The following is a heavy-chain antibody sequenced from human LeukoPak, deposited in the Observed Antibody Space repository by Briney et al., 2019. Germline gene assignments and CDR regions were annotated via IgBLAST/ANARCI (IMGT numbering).Heavy chain of an antibody. CDR1: IDSFTNYY. Sequence: LETLSLTCAVYIDSFTNYYWNWIRQTPGKGLEWIGEVNDSGGTNINPSLESRVTMSVDTSKNQFSLKLSSVTAADTALYYCARQGDRGVGGAFDYWGQGTLVTVSS. J-gene: IGHJ4*02. D-gene: IGHD3-16*01. V-gene: IGHV4-34*01. CDR3: ARQGDRGVGGAFDY. CDR2: VNDSGGT.